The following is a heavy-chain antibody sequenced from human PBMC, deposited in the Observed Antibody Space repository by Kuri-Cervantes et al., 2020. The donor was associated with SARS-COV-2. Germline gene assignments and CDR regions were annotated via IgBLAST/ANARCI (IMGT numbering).Heavy chain of an antibody. V-gene: IGHV3-30-3*01. Sequence: GESLKISYAASGFTFNSSPMHWVRQTPGKGLEWVALISYDGSNKYYADSVQGRFTISRDNSKNTLYLQMSSLRAEDTAVFYCARGVGYTQPFDSWGQGTLVTVSS. J-gene: IGHJ4*02. CDR2: ISYDGSNK. CDR3: ARGVGYTQPFDS. CDR1: GFTFNSSP. D-gene: IGHD2-8*02.